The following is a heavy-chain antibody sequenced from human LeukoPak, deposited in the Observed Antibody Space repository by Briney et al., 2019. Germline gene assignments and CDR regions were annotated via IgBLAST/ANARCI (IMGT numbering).Heavy chain of an antibody. J-gene: IGHJ4*02. CDR1: GFTFSSYA. Sequence: GGSLRLSCAASGFTFSSYAMSWVRQAPGKGLEWVSAISGSGGSTYYADSVKGRFTISRDNSKNTLYLQMNGLRAEDTAVYYCAKMYSSGWNDIYWYFDCWGQGTLVTVSS. D-gene: IGHD6-19*01. V-gene: IGHV3-23*01. CDR3: AKMYSSGWNDIYWYFDC. CDR2: ISGSGGST.